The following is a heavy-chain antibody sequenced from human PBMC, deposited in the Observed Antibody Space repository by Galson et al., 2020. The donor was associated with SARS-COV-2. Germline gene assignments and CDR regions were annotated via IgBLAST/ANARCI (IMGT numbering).Heavy chain of an antibody. CDR3: VKGQKLGYCSSTSCYNAFDI. V-gene: IGHV3-64D*06. Sequence: GESLKISCSASGFTFSSYAMHWVRQAPGKGLEYVSAISSNGGSTYYADSVKGRFTISRDNSKNTLYLQMSSLRAEDTAVYYCVKGQKLGYCSSTSCYNAFDIWGQGTMVTVSS. CDR2: ISSNGGST. J-gene: IGHJ3*02. D-gene: IGHD2-2*02. CDR1: GFTFSSYA.